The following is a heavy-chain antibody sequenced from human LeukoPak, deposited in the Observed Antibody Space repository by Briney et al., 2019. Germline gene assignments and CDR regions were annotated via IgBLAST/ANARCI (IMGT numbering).Heavy chain of an antibody. D-gene: IGHD3-22*01. Sequence: SETLSLTCAVYGGSFSGYYWSWIRQPPGKGLEWIGEINHSGSTNYNPSLKSRVTISVVTSKNQFSLKLSSVTAADTAVYYCARARTVVRGYMDVWGKGTTVTVSS. CDR3: ARARTVVRGYMDV. J-gene: IGHJ6*03. V-gene: IGHV4-34*01. CDR1: GGSFSGYY. CDR2: INHSGST.